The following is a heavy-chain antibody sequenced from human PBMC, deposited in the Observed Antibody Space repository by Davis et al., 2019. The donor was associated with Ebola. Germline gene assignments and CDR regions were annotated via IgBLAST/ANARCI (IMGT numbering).Heavy chain of an antibody. V-gene: IGHV3-30-3*02. J-gene: IGHJ5*02. Sequence: PGGSLRLSCVASGFTFSNRAMHWVRQAPGKGLEWVALISHDGRQYYADSVKGRFTISRDNSKDTLYLQMSGLRTEDTSVYYCSKDGGNQVTTHNWFDAWGRGTLVTVSS. CDR1: GFTFSNRA. CDR3: SKDGGNQVTTHNWFDA. CDR2: ISHDGRQ. D-gene: IGHD1-14*01.